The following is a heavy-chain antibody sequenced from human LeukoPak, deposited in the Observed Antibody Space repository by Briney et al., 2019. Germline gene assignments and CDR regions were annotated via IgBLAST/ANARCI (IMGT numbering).Heavy chain of an antibody. CDR3: VKVDLQRRPI. CDR1: GFTFSNYA. V-gene: IGHV3-23*01. J-gene: IGHJ4*02. Sequence: PGGSLRLSCTASGFTFSNYAMTWVRQAPGRGLEWVSSISGSGGGIYYADSVNSRFTISRDNSKSTLYLQMSSLRAEDTALYYCVKVDLQRRPIWGQGTQVTVSS. CDR2: ISGSGGGI. D-gene: IGHD1-1*01.